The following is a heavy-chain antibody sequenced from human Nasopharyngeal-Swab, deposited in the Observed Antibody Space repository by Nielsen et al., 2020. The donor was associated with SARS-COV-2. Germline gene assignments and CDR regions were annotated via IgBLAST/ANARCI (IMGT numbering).Heavy chain of an antibody. CDR1: GGSFSGYY. D-gene: IGHD3-10*01. Sequence: SQTLSLTCAVYGGSFSGYYWSWIRQPPGKGLEWLGEINHSGSTNYNPSLKSRVTISVDTSKNQFSLKLSSVTAAETAVYYCARDYSSFELLWFGELLEGTRFNWFEPWGQGTLGAGSS. V-gene: IGHV4-34*01. CDR2: INHSGST. CDR3: ARDYSSFELLWFGELLEGTRFNWFEP. J-gene: IGHJ5*02.